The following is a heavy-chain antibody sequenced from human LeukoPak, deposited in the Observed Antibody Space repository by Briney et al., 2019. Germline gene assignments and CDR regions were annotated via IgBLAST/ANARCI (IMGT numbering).Heavy chain of an antibody. CDR2: IYSGGST. CDR1: GFTVSSNY. D-gene: IGHD2-15*01. J-gene: IGHJ5*02. CDR3: TRGGPIVVVVAATEFDP. V-gene: IGHV3-53*01. Sequence: GGSLRLSCAASGFTVSSNYMSWVRQAPGKGLEWVSVIYSGGSTYYADSVKGRFTISRDNSKNTLYPQMNSLKTEDTAVYYCTRGGPIVVVVAATEFDPWGQGTLVTVSS.